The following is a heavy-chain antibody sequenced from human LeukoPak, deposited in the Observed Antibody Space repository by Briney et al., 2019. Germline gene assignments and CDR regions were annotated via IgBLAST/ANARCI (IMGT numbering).Heavy chain of an antibody. D-gene: IGHD2-2*01. J-gene: IGHJ3*02. CDR1: GGSISSGGYY. CDR2: IYHSGST. Sequence: PSETLSLTCTVSGGSISSGGYYWSWIRQPPGKGLEWIGYIYHSGSTYYNPSLKSRVTISVDTSKNQFSLKLSSVTAADTAVYYCARADCSSTSCYHDAFDIWGQGTMVTVSS. CDR3: ARADCSSTSCYHDAFDI. V-gene: IGHV4-30-2*02.